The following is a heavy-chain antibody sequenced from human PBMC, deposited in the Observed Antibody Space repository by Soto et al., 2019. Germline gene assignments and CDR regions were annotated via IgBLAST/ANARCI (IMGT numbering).Heavy chain of an antibody. Sequence: LRLSCAASGFSFSAYYMSWIRQAPGKGLEWVSYISFNGDVTRYSDSVEGRFTVSRDNAKKSLYLQMNSLRVEDTAVYYCARENGHPGHNYAMDVWGQGTTVTVSS. CDR2: ISFNGDVT. CDR1: GFSFSAYY. CDR3: ARENGHPGHNYAMDV. V-gene: IGHV3-11*01. J-gene: IGHJ6*02. D-gene: IGHD2-8*01.